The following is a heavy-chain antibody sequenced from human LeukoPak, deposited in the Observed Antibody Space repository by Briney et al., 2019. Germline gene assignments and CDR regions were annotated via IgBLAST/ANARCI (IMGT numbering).Heavy chain of an antibody. Sequence: GGSLRLSCAASGFTFSSYSMNWVRQAPGKGLVWVSYISSSSSTIYYADSVKGRFTISRDNAKNSLYLQMNSLRAEDTAVYYCARGDFGTTVIQNFDYWGQGTLVTVSS. CDR1: GFTFSSYS. CDR3: ARGDFGTTVIQNFDY. J-gene: IGHJ4*02. V-gene: IGHV3-48*04. D-gene: IGHD4-17*01. CDR2: ISSSSSTI.